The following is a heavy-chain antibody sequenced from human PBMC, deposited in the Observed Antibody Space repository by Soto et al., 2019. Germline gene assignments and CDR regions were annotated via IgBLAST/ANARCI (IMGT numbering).Heavy chain of an antibody. CDR2: ISSSSSYI. Sequence: EVQLMESGGGLVKPGGSLRRSCAASGFTFCSYTMIWVRQAPGKGLEWVSSISSSSSYIYYADSVKGRFTISRDNAKNSLYLQMNSLRAEDTAVYYCARFGYTTEAHWGQGTLVTVSS. D-gene: IGHD5-12*01. J-gene: IGHJ4*02. CDR3: ARFGYTTEAH. CDR1: GFTFCSYT. V-gene: IGHV3-21*01.